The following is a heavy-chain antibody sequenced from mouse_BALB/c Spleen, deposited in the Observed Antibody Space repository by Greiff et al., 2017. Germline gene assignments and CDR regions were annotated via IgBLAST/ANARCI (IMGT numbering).Heavy chain of an antibody. V-gene: IGHV2-9*02. J-gene: IGHJ4*01. Sequence: VKLVESGPGLVAPSQSLSITCTVSGFSLTSYGVHWVRQPPGKGLEWLGVIWAGGSTNYNSALMSRLSISKDNSKGQVFLKMNSLQTDDTAMYYCARVYGYDDAMDYWGQGTSVTVSS. CDR1: GFSLTSYG. CDR2: IWAGGST. D-gene: IGHD2-2*01. CDR3: ARVYGYDDAMDY.